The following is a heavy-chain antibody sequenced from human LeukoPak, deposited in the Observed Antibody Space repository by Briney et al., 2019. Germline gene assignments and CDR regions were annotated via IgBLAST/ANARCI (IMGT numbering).Heavy chain of an antibody. J-gene: IGHJ5*02. CDR1: GFTVSSNY. CDR3: AREDIVPRGFDP. Sequence: GGSLRLSCAASGFTVSSNYMSWVRQAPGKGLEWVSVIYSGGSTYYAESVKGRFTISRDNSKNTLYLQMNSLRAEDTAVYYCAREDIVPRGFDPWGQGTLVTVSS. CDR2: IYSGGST. D-gene: IGHD2-8*01. V-gene: IGHV3-53*01.